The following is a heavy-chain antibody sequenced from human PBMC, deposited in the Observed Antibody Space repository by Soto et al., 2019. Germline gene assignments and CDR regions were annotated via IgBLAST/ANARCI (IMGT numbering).Heavy chain of an antibody. Sequence: QLQLQESGSGLVKPSQTLSLTCAVSGGSISSGGYSWSWIRQPPGKGLEWIGYISHSWSTYYTPCLRRRVTISVDRTKNQSSLKLSSVPATVRPVYYCTRAPSHYNTPRGCDSWGQGSLVTVSS. CDR2: ISHSWST. V-gene: IGHV4-30-2*01. CDR1: GGSISSGGYS. J-gene: IGHJ5*01. D-gene: IGHD1-1*01. CDR3: TRAPSHYNTPRGCDS.